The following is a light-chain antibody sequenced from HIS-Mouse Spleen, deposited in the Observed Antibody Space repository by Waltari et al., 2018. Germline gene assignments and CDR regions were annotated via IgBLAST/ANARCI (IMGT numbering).Light chain of an antibody. J-gene: IGLJ2*01. CDR3: QSYDSSLSGSVV. V-gene: IGLV1-40*01. Sequence: QSVLTQPPSVSGAPGQRVTSSCTGRSSHIGAGYDVHWYQRLPGTAPNLLIYGNSNRPSGVPDRFSGSKSGTSASLAITGLQAEDEADYYCQSYDSSLSGSVVFGGGTKLTVL. CDR2: GNS. CDR1: SSHIGAGYD.